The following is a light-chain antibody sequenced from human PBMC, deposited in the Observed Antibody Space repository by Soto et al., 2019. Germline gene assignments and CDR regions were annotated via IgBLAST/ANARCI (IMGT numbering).Light chain of an antibody. V-gene: IGLV2-14*01. CDR3: SSYTSSSTVV. Sequence: QSALTQPASVSGSPGQSITISCTGTSSDAGGYNYVSWYQQHPGKAPKLMIYDVSNRPSGVSNRFSGSKSGNTASLTISGRQAEDEADYYCSSYTSSSTVVFGGGTKLTV. CDR2: DVS. CDR1: SSDAGGYNY. J-gene: IGLJ2*01.